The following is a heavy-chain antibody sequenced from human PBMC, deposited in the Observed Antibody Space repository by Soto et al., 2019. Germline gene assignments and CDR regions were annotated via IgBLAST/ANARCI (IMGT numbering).Heavy chain of an antibody. V-gene: IGHV3-21*01. CDR1: GFTFSSYS. CDR3: ARDVCSSTRCFY. CDR2: ISSSSSYI. J-gene: IGHJ4*02. Sequence: PGGSLRLSCAASGFTFSSYSMNWVRQAPGKGLEWVSSISSSSSYIYYADSVKGRFTISRDNAKNSLYLQMNSLRAEDTAVYYCARDVCSSTRCFYWGQGTLVKSPQ. D-gene: IGHD2-2*01.